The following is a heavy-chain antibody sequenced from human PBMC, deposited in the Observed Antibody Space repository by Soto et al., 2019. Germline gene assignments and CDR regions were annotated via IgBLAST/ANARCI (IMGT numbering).Heavy chain of an antibody. D-gene: IGHD6-6*01. CDR1: GYTFTSYA. V-gene: IGHV1-3*01. J-gene: IGHJ6*03. CDR3: AGPSIAAPLYYYYYMDV. Sequence: ASVKVSCKASGYTFTSYAMHWVRQAPGQRLEWMGWINAGNGNTKYSQKFQGRVTITRDTSASTAYMELSSLRSEDTAVYYCAGPSIAAPLYYYYYMDVWGKGTTVTVSS. CDR2: INAGNGNT.